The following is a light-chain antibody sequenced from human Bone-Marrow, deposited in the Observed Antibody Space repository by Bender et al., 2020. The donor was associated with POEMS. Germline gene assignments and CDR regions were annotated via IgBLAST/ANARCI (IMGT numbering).Light chain of an antibody. CDR3: QSYDRSLRSAV. J-gene: IGLJ3*02. V-gene: IGLV2-14*03. CDR1: SSDVGGYNY. Sequence: QSTLTQPASVSGSPGQSITISCTGTSSDVGGYNYVSWYQQHPGKAPKLIIYDVTNRPSGVSTRFSGSKSGNTASLTISGLLVEDEADYYCQSYDRSLRSAVFGGGTKLTVL. CDR2: DVT.